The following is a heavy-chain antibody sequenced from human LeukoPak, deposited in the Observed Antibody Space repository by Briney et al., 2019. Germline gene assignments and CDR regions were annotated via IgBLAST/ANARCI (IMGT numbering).Heavy chain of an antibody. CDR2: IYYSGST. D-gene: IGHD6-19*01. V-gene: IGHV4-59*08. CDR3: ARIDSAVAGTIDY. J-gene: IGHJ4*02. Sequence: SSETLSLTCTVSGGSISSYFWSWIRQPPGKGLEWIGYIYYSGSTNYNPSLKSRVTMSVDTPKNQFSLKLSSVTAADTAVYYCARIDSAVAGTIDYWGQGTLVTVSS. CDR1: GGSISSYF.